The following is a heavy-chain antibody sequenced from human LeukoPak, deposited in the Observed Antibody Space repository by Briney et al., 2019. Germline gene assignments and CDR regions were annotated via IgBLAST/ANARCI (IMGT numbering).Heavy chain of an antibody. J-gene: IGHJ4*02. V-gene: IGHV4-59*01. CDR2: IYYSGST. CDR3: ARDSPPSDY. CDR1: GGSISGYY. Sequence: MPSETLSLTCTVSGGSISGYYWSWIRQPPRKELEWIGYIYYSGSTSYNPSLKSRVTISVDASKRQFSLKLTSVTAADTAVYYCARDSPPSDYWGQGTLVTVSS.